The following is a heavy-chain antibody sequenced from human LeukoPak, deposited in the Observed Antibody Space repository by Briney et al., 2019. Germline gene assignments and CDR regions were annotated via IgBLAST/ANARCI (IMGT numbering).Heavy chain of an antibody. CDR1: GFTFSSYG. V-gene: IGHV3-23*01. D-gene: IGHD1-1*01. CDR2: ISGSGDNT. Sequence: GGSVRLSCTASGFTFSSYGMSWVRQAPGQGLEWVSTISGSGDNTYYAQSLKGRFTISRDNSKNTLYLQMNSLRAEDTAVYYCAKGRMEFYYMDVWGKGTTVTISS. CDR3: AKGRMEFYYMDV. J-gene: IGHJ6*03.